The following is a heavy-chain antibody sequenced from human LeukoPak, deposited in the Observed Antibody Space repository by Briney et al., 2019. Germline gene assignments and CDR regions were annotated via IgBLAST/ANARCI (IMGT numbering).Heavy chain of an antibody. CDR1: GFTFSGYW. V-gene: IGHV3-7*01. CDR3: ARDPSRRYTYGYGAS. J-gene: IGHJ5*01. CDR2: INQDGSEK. Sequence: GGSLRLSCAASGFTFSGYWMNWVRQPPGKGLEWVANINQDGSEKYYVDSVKGRFTISRDNARRSLYLQMNSLRAEDTGLYYCARDPSRRYTYGYGASWGHGTLVTVSS. D-gene: IGHD5-18*01.